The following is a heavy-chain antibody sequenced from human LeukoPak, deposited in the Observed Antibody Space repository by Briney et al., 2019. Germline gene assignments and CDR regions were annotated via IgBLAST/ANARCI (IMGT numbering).Heavy chain of an antibody. J-gene: IGHJ4*02. CDR2: ISGSGGTT. D-gene: IGHD3-22*01. V-gene: IGHV3-23*01. Sequence: GGSLRLSCAASGFTFSSYGMSWVRQAPGKGLEWVSAISGSGGTTYYADSVKGRFTISRDNAKNSLYLQMNSLRAEDTAVYYCARSPSEYYYDSSGYLTYYFDYWGQGTLVTVSS. CDR1: GFTFSSYG. CDR3: ARSPSEYYYDSSGYLTYYFDY.